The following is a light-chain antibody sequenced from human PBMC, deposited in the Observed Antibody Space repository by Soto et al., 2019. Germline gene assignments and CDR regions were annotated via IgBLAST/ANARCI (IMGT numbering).Light chain of an antibody. V-gene: IGKV4-1*01. J-gene: IGKJ4*01. Sequence: DIVMTQSPDSLAVSLGERATINCKSSQSVLYSTNNKNYLAWYQQKPGQPPKLLIYWATTREYGVPDRFSGSGSGTDFNLPISSLQAEDVAVYYCQQYYITPLTFGGGTKVEIK. CDR1: QSVLYSTNNKNY. CDR2: WAT. CDR3: QQYYITPLT.